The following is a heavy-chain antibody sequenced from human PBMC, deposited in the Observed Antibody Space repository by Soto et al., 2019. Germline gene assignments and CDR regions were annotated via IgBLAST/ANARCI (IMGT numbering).Heavy chain of an antibody. CDR1: WFTFSRYA. CDR3: VKIGTTSRNFFDF. CDR2: ISNNGKNT. J-gene: IGHJ4*02. D-gene: IGHD2-2*01. V-gene: IGHV3-64D*06. Sequence: GGALRLSRSTPWFTFSRYAMHWVRPAPGKGLEYVSDISNNGKNTYYADSVKGRFIISRDNSKNTLYFQMSSLRAEDTAVYYCVKIGTTSRNFFDFWGQGTLVTVSS.